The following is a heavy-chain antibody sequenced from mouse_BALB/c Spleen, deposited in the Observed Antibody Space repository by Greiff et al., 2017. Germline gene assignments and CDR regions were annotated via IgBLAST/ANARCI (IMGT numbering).Heavy chain of an antibody. CDR3: ARPRYYGSSSFAY. D-gene: IGHD1-1*01. V-gene: IGHV4-1*02. Sequence: EVQLVESGGGLVQPGGSLKLSCAASGFDFSRYWMSWVRQAPGKGLEWIGEINPDSSTINYTPSLKDKFIISRDNAKNTLYLQMSKVRSEDTALYYCARPRYYGSSSFAYWGQGTLVTVSA. CDR2: INPDSSTI. CDR1: GFDFSRYW. J-gene: IGHJ3*01.